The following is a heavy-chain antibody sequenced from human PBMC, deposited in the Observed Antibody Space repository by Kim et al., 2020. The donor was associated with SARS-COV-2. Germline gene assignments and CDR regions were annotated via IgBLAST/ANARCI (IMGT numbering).Heavy chain of an antibody. CDR3: ARDRVKYYDILTGPNDAFDI. J-gene: IGHJ3*02. CDR1: GFTFSSYG. V-gene: IGHV3-33*01. D-gene: IGHD3-9*01. CDR2: IWYDGSNK. Sequence: GGSLRLSWAASGFTFSSYGMHWVRQAPGKGLEWVAVIWYDGSNKYYADSVKGRFTISRDNSKNTLYLQMNSLRAEDTAVYYCARDRVKYYDILTGPNDAFDIWGQGTMVTVSS.